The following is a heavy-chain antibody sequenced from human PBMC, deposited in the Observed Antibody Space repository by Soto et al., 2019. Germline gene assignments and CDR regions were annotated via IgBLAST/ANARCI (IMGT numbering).Heavy chain of an antibody. CDR3: ARRAETNGWNGFGADKYYFDF. V-gene: IGHV1-58*01. Sequence: SVKVSCKASGFTFSSSAVQWVRQARGQRLEWIGKIVVGSGNTNYAQKFQERVTMTSDTSISTAHMELSSLRSEDTAVYYCARRAETNGWNGFGADKYYFDFWGQGTRVTVSS. CDR1: GFTFSSSA. J-gene: IGHJ4*02. CDR2: IVVGSGNT. D-gene: IGHD1-1*01.